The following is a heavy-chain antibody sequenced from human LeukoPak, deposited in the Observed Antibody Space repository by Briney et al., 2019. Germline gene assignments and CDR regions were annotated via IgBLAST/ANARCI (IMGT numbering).Heavy chain of an antibody. Sequence: GGSLRLSCAASGFAFSSFWMHWVRQAPGKGLEWVSAISGSGGSTYYADPVKGRFTISRDNSKNTLYLQMNSLRAEDTAVYYCAKTGTPWYYFDYWGQGTLVTVSS. D-gene: IGHD6-13*01. CDR2: ISGSGGST. V-gene: IGHV3-23*01. CDR1: GFAFSSFW. CDR3: AKTGTPWYYFDY. J-gene: IGHJ4*02.